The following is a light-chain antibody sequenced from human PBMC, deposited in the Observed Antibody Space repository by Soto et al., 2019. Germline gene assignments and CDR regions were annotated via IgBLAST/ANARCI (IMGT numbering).Light chain of an antibody. CDR1: SSDVGAYDY. V-gene: IGLV2-8*01. CDR2: EIN. J-gene: IGLJ1*01. Sequence: QSALTQPPSASGSPGQSVTISCTGTSSDVGAYDYVSWYQQHPGKAPKLMIYEINKRPSGVPDRFSGSKSGNTASLTVSGLQAEDEADYYCSSYAGSSTPYVFGTGTKLTVL. CDR3: SSYAGSSTPYV.